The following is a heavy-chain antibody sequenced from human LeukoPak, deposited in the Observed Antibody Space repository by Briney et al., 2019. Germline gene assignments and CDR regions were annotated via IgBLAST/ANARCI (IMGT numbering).Heavy chain of an antibody. CDR1: GGTFSSYG. CDR3: AKDRLGYSYGHSDY. V-gene: IGHV1-69*04. D-gene: IGHD5-18*01. Sequence: SVKVSCKASGGTFSSYGISWVRQAPGQGLEWMGRIIPILGIANYAQKFQGRVTITADKSTNTAYMELSSLRAEDTAVYYCAKDRLGYSYGHSDYWGQGTLVTVSS. CDR2: IIPILGIA. J-gene: IGHJ4*02.